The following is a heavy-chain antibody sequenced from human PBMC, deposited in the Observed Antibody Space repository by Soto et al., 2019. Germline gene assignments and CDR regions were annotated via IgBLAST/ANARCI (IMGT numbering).Heavy chain of an antibody. D-gene: IGHD5-12*01. CDR1: GDTFTDSS. CDR3: ARDLGGYDLYGPDT. J-gene: IGHJ5*02. Sequence: GASVKVSCKTSGDTFTDSSMHWVRQAPGQGLEWMGWINLNSGDTNYAQKFQGRVTMTRDTSIMTAYMDLTRLKSGDTAVYYCARDLGGYDLYGPDTWGQGTLVTVSS. CDR2: INLNSGDT. V-gene: IGHV1-2*02.